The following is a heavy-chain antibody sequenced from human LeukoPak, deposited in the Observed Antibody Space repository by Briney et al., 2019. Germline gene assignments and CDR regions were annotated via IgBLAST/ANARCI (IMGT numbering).Heavy chain of an antibody. CDR1: GGSVSSGSYY. J-gene: IGHJ6*02. V-gene: IGHV4-61*01. CDR3: ARCRRGLPDV. CDR2: IYYSGST. Sequence: PSETLSLTCTVSGGSVSSGSYYWSWIRQPPGKGLEWIGYIYYSGSTNYNPSLKSRVTISVDTSKNQFSLKLSSVTAADTAVYYCARCRRGLPDVWGQGTTVTVSS.